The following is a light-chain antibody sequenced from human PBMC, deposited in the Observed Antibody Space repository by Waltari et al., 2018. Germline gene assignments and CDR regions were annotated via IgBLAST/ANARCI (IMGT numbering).Light chain of an antibody. CDR3: AAWDDSLNAYV. CDR2: TND. V-gene: IGLV1-44*01. Sequence: SVLTQSPSASGTPGQRVTISCSGSNSNIGSNNVDWYQQVPGSAPKLLIYTNDQRPSGVPDRFSGSKSGTSASLAISGLLSEDEADYHCAAWDDSLNAYVFGAGTKVTVL. J-gene: IGLJ1*01. CDR1: NSNIGSNN.